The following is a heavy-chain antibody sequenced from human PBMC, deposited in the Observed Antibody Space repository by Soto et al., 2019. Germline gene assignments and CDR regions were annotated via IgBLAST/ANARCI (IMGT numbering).Heavy chain of an antibody. D-gene: IGHD6-19*01. CDR3: ARAGGSGWCGGFDY. CDR2: IYSGGST. J-gene: IGHJ4*02. V-gene: IGHV3-66*01. Sequence: EVQLVESGGGLVQPGGSLRLSCAASGFTVSSNYMSWVRQAPGKGLEWVSVIYSGGSTYYADSVKGRFTISRDNSKNTLYLQMNSLRAEYTAVYYGARAGGSGWCGGFDYWGQGTLVTVSS. CDR1: GFTVSSNY.